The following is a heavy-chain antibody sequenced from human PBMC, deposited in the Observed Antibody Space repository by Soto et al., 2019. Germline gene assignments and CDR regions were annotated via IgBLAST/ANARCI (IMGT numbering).Heavy chain of an antibody. CDR3: ARGNGYDFWSGQTYYYYGMDV. Sequence: ASVKVSCKASGYTFTSYDINWVRQATGQGLEWMGWMNPNSGNTGYAQKFQGRVTMTRNTSISTAYMELSSLRSEDAAVYYCARGNGYDFWSGQTYYYYGMDVWGQGTTVTVSS. D-gene: IGHD3-3*01. V-gene: IGHV1-8*01. CDR2: MNPNSGNT. J-gene: IGHJ6*02. CDR1: GYTFTSYD.